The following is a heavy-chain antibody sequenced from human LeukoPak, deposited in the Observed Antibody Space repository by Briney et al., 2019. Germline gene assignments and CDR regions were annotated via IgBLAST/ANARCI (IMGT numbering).Heavy chain of an antibody. CDR1: GESFSGYY. V-gene: IGHV4-34*01. D-gene: IGHD3-10*01. Sequence: SETLSLTCAVYGESFSGYYWSWIRQPPGKGLEWIGEINHSGSTNYNPSLKSRVTISVDTSKNQFSLKLSSVTAADTAVYYCARHRWGSGSYPLAYYYYYMDVRGKGTTVTVSS. J-gene: IGHJ6*03. CDR2: INHSGST. CDR3: ARHRWGSGSYPLAYYYYYMDV.